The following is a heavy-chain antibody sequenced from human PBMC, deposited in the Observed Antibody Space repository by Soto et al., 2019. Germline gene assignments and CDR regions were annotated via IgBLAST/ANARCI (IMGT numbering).Heavy chain of an antibody. CDR1: GYTFTYRY. J-gene: IGHJ3*02. Sequence: GASVKVSCKSSGYTFTYRYLHCVRPAPGQALEWMGWITPFNGNTNYAQKFQDRVTITRDRSMSTAYMELSSLRSEDTAMYYCATAPSSSSRAFDIWGQGTMVTVSS. D-gene: IGHD6-6*01. CDR3: ATAPSSSSRAFDI. CDR2: ITPFNGNT. V-gene: IGHV1-45*02.